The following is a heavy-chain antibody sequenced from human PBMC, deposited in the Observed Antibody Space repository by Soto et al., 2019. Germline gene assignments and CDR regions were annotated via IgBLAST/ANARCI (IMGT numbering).Heavy chain of an antibody. Sequence: EVQLVESGGDLVQPGRSLRLSCAASGFTFDDYAMHWVRQAPGKGLEWVSGISWNSGTIGYADSVKGRVTISRDNAKNSLYLQMSRLRAEDTDLYYCAKSVTSGWADTFDIWGQGTMVTVSS. CDR3: AKSVTSGWADTFDI. J-gene: IGHJ3*02. CDR1: GFTFDDYA. CDR2: ISWNSGTI. V-gene: IGHV3-9*01. D-gene: IGHD6-19*01.